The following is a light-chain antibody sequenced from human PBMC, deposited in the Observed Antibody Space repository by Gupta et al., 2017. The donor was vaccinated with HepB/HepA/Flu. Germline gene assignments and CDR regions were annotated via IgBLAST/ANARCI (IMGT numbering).Light chain of an antibody. V-gene: IGKV1-5*03. CDR1: QNIINW. J-gene: IGKJ1*01. CDR3: QQYYDYPWT. Sequence: DIQMTQSPSTLSASVGDRVTITCRASQNIINWLAWYQQKPGKAPNLLIYKASSLESGAPLRFSGTGSGTEFTLTISSLQPDDFATYDCQQYYDYPWTFGQGTKLEI. CDR2: KAS.